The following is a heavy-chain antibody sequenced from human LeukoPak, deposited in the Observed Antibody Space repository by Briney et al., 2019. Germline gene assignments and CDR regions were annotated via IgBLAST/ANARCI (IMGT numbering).Heavy chain of an antibody. J-gene: IGHJ4*02. CDR1: RFTFSRYW. CDR2: INSDGIST. CDR3: ARGGNYYDSSGPADY. D-gene: IGHD3-22*01. Sequence: GGSLRLSCAASRFTFSRYWMHWVRQAPGKGLVWVSRINSDGISTSYADSVKGRFTISRDNAKNTLYLQMNSLRAEDTAVYYCARGGNYYDSSGPADYWGQGTLVTVSS. V-gene: IGHV3-74*01.